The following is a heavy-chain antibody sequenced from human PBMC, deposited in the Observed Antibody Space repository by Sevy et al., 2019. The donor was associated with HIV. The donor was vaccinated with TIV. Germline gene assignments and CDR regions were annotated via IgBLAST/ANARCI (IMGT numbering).Heavy chain of an antibody. CDR2: IFYSSNT. CDR3: ARYCSSTSCSDYYAMDV. Sequence: SETLSLTCTVSGASVSSAGHYWSWIRQPPGQGLEWIGYIFYSSNTNYNPSLKSRVTISVDTSKSQVSLQLTSVTAADTAVYYCARYCSSTSCSDYYAMDVWGPGTTVTVSS. J-gene: IGHJ6*02. CDR1: GASVSSAGHY. V-gene: IGHV4-61*08. D-gene: IGHD2-2*01.